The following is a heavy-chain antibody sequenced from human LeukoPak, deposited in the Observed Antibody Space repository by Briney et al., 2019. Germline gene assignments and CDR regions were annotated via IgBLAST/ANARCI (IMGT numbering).Heavy chain of an antibody. CDR1: GGSISSSSYY. J-gene: IGHJ3*02. CDR2: IYYSGST. V-gene: IGHV4-39*07. CDR3: ARGEGVGDDYVWGSYRYAVGAFDI. D-gene: IGHD3-16*02. Sequence: SETLSLTCTVSGGSISSSSYYWGWIRQPPGKGLEWIGSIYYSGSTYYNPSLKSRVTISVDTSKNQFSLKLSSVTAADTAVYYCARGEGVGDDYVWGSYRYAVGAFDIWGQGTMVTVSS.